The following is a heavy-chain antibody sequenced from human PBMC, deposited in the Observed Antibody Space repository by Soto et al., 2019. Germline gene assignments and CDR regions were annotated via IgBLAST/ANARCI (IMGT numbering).Heavy chain of an antibody. D-gene: IGHD3-9*01. CDR3: TRGWLAVLSRQRASVY. V-gene: IGHV3-74*01. J-gene: IGHJ4*02. CDR1: GFTFSRYG. CDR2: IDSYGSAA. Sequence: GGSLRLSCAASGFTFSRYGMHWVRQAPGKGLVWVSRIDSYGSAASQVDSVEGRFTISRDNAKNTLYLQMDSLRAEDTAVYYCTRGWLAVLSRQRASVYWGQGILVTVSS.